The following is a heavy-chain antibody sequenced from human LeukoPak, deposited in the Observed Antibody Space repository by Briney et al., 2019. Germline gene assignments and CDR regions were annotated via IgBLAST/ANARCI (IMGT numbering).Heavy chain of an antibody. CDR3: ARVRGSGYSDYYYYGIDV. CDR1: GFTFSSYG. V-gene: IGHV3-33*01. J-gene: IGHJ6*02. D-gene: IGHD3-22*01. Sequence: PGGSLRLSCAASGFTFSSYGMHWVRQAPGKGLEWVAVIWYDGSNKYYADSVKGRFTISRDNSKNTLYLQMNSLRAEDTAVYYCARVRGSGYSDYYYYGIDVWGQGTTVTVSS. CDR2: IWYDGSNK.